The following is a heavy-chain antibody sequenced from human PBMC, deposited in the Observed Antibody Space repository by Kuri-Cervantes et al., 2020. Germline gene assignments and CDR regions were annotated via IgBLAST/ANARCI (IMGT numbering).Heavy chain of an antibody. CDR2: IWYDGSNK. Sequence: GGSLRLSCAASGFTFSSYGMHWVRQAPGKGLEWVAVIWYDGSNKYYADSVKGRFTISRDEGKGELYLQMNSLRVEDTAVYYCARGIDDYAPAVDIWGQGTAVTVSS. CDR3: ARGIDDYAPAVDI. D-gene: IGHD4-17*01. J-gene: IGHJ3*02. V-gene: IGHV3-33*08. CDR1: GFTFSSYG.